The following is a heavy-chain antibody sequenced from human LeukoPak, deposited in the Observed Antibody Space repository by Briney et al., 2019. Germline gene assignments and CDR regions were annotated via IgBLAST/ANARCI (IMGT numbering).Heavy chain of an antibody. CDR1: GFTFNSFE. J-gene: IGHJ4*02. D-gene: IGHD6-13*01. Sequence: PGGSLRLSCAASGFTFNSFEMIWVRQAPGKGLDWVSHITSSGSAMFYADSVKGRFTISRDNAKNALYLQMNSLRAEDTAVYYCARENGYSSSWYFDYWGQGTLVTVSS. V-gene: IGHV3-48*03. CDR2: ITSSGSAM. CDR3: ARENGYSSSWYFDY.